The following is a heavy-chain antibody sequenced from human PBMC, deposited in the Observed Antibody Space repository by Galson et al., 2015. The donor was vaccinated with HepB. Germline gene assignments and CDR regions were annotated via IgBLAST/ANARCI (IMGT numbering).Heavy chain of an antibody. V-gene: IGHV3-13*04. D-gene: IGHD2-21*02. CDR1: GFTFSNYD. Sequence: SLRLSCAASGFTFSNYDMHWVRQVTGKGLEWVSAIGTAGDTNYAGSVKGRFTISRENAKNSLYLQMNSLRSEDTAVYYCARTCGGDCSGYFDLWGRGTLVTVSS. CDR2: IGTAGDT. J-gene: IGHJ2*01. CDR3: ARTCGGDCSGYFDL.